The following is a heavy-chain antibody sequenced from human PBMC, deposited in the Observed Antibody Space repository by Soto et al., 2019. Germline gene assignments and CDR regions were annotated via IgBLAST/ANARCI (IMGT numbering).Heavy chain of an antibody. CDR2: ISGSGGTT. J-gene: IGHJ4*02. D-gene: IGHD1-1*01. Sequence: EVQLLESGGGLVQTGGSLRLSCAASGFTFNTCAMSWVRQAAGKELEWLSVISGSGGTTFYADSVKGRFTISRDNSKNTLYLKMNSLRAEDTAVYYCAKDRGSAWKNYFDSWGQAALVPLSS. V-gene: IGHV3-23*01. CDR3: AKDRGSAWKNYFDS. CDR1: GFTFNTCA.